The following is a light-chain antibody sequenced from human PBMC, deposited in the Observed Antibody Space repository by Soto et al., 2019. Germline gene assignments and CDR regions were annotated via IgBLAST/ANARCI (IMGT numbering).Light chain of an antibody. J-gene: IGLJ3*02. V-gene: IGLV1-40*01. CDR3: QSYDSSLSRRWV. CDR1: SSNIGAGYP. Sequence: QSVLTQPPSVSGAPGQRVTISCTGSSSNIGAGYPVHWYQQLPGTAPKLLVAGNRPSGVPDRFSVSKSGASASLAIAGLQAEDEADYYCQSYDSSLSRRWVFGGGTKVTVL. CDR2: G.